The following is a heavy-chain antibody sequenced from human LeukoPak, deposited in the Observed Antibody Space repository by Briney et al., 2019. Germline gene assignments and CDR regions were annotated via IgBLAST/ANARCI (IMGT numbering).Heavy chain of an antibody. CDR1: GGSISSYY. J-gene: IGHJ5*02. CDR3: ARDGLYGDYPNWFDP. D-gene: IGHD4-17*01. Sequence: SSETLSLTCTVSGGSISSYYWSWIRQPPGKGLEWIGYIYYSGSTNYNPSLKSRVTIPVDTSKNQFSLKLSSVTAADTAVYYCARDGLYGDYPNWFDPWGQGTLVTVSS. V-gene: IGHV4-59*01. CDR2: IYYSGST.